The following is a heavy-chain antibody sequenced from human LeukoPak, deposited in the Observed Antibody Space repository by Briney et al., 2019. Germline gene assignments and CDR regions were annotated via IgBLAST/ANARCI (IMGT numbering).Heavy chain of an antibody. CDR2: ISSSSSTI. D-gene: IGHD6-19*01. CDR1: GFTFSSYG. CDR3: ARDGIAVAGSADY. Sequence: GGSLRLSCAASGFTFSSYGMHWVRQAPGKGLEWVSYISSSSSTIYYADSVKGRFTISRDKAKNSLYLQMNSLRDEDTAVYYCARDGIAVAGSADYWGQGTLVTVSS. J-gene: IGHJ4*02. V-gene: IGHV3-48*02.